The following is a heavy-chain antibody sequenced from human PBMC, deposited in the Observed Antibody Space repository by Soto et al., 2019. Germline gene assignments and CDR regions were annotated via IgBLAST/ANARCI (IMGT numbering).Heavy chain of an antibody. Sequence: SETPSLTRTFSGGSISSSSYYWGRIRPPPGKGLEWIGSIYYSGSTYYNPSLKSRVTISVDTSKNQFSLKLSSVTAADTAVYYCASPKIAFYNWFDPWGQGTLVTVSS. CDR1: GGSISSSSYY. CDR3: ASPKIAFYNWFDP. J-gene: IGHJ5*02. D-gene: IGHD3-3*02. CDR2: IYYSGST. V-gene: IGHV4-39*01.